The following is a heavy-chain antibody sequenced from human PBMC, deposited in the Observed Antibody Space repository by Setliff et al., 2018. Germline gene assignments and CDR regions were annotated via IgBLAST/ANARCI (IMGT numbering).Heavy chain of an antibody. CDR1: GTSISTGPYY. D-gene: IGHD3-22*01. CDR2: IFSRGSM. CDR3: ARGIEYYYESSGFYYASTYWYFDL. J-gene: IGHJ2*01. V-gene: IGHV4-61*09. Sequence: SETLSLTCTVSGTSISTGPYYWTWIRQSAERGLEWIGQIFSRGSMNYRPSLSSRVTISADSSKNQFSLQLVSVTASDTAVYYCARGIEYYYESSGFYYASTYWYFDLWGRGTLVTVSS.